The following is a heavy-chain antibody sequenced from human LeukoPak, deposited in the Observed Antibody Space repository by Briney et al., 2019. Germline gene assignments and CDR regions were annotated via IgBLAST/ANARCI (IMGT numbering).Heavy chain of an antibody. CDR2: IYPGDSDT. D-gene: IGHD1-1*01. J-gene: IGHJ4*02. Sequence: GASLKISCKGSGYIFTNYWIGWVRPMPGKGLGWMGIIYPGDSDTRYSPSFQGQVTISVDKSISTAYLQWSSLKASDTAIYYCARQNAEVSYFDYWGQGTLVTVSS. CDR1: GYIFTNYW. CDR3: ARQNAEVSYFDY. V-gene: IGHV5-51*01.